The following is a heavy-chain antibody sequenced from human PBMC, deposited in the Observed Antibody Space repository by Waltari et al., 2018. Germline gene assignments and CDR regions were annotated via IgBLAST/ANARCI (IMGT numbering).Heavy chain of an antibody. J-gene: IGHJ3*02. V-gene: IGHV1-69*10. CDR3: ARVRHQWLDDAFDI. Sequence: QVQLVQSGAAVKKPGSSVKVSCQPSGGTFSSHDIRWLRQAPGQGLEWMGGIIPILVIANDAQKFQGRVTITADKSTRTSYRELSSLRSEDTAVYYCARVRHQWLDDAFDIWGQGTMVTVSS. D-gene: IGHD6-19*01. CDR1: GGTFSSHD. CDR2: IIPILVIA.